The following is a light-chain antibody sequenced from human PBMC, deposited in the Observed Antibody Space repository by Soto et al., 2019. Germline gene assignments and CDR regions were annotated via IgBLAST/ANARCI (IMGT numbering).Light chain of an antibody. CDR3: QQHADWPLT. Sequence: EIVLTQSPATLSLSPGERATLSCRASRSVGNNLAWYQKKPGQAPGLLIYAASTRATGIPARSSGSGSGTDFTLTISSLEPEDFAVYYCQQHADWPLTFGGGTKVDIK. J-gene: IGKJ4*01. CDR1: RSVGNN. V-gene: IGKV3-11*01. CDR2: AAS.